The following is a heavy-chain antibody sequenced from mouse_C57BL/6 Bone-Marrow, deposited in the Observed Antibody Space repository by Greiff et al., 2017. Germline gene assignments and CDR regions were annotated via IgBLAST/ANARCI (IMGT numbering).Heavy chain of an antibody. CDR3: AGGVYYFDY. CDR1: GYTFTSYW. J-gene: IGHJ2*01. V-gene: IGHV1-69*01. CDR2: IDPSDSYT. Sequence: QVQLQQPGAELVMPGASVKLSCKASGYTFTSYWMHWVKQRPGQGLEWIGEIDPSDSYTNYNQKFKGKSTLTVDKSSSKAYMQLSSLTSEDSAVYFCAGGVYYFDYWGQGTTLTVSS.